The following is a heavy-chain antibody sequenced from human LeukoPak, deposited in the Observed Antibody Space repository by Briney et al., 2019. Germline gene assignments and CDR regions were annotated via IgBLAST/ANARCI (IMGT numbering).Heavy chain of an antibody. V-gene: IGHV4-38-2*02. CDR1: GNSISSGYY. J-gene: IGHJ3*02. Sequence: SETLSLTCTVSGNSISSGYYWGWIRQPPGKGLEWIGIIYHTGTTYYNSSLKSRVTISVDTSKNQFSLKLNSVTAADTAVYYCAKSNGYGLVDIWGQGTMVTVSS. CDR3: AKSNGYGLVDI. D-gene: IGHD3-10*01. CDR2: IYHTGTT.